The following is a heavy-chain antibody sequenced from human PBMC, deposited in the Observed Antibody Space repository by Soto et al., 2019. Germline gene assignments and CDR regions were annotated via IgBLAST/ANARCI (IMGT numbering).Heavy chain of an antibody. D-gene: IGHD6-13*01. Sequence: QVQLVESGGGLVKPGGSLRLSCAVSGFTFSDYYMTWIRQAPGKGLEWVSYISSSTSHTDYADSVKGRFTIYRDNAKNSLFLQLNSLRDEDTAVYYCARGRGAAADYFDFWGQGTLVNVSS. V-gene: IGHV3-11*05. CDR3: ARGRGAAADYFDF. J-gene: IGHJ4*02. CDR2: ISSSTSHT. CDR1: GFTFSDYY.